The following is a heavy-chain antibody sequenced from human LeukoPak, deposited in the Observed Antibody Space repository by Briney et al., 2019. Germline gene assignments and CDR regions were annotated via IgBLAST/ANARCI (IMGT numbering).Heavy chain of an antibody. CDR2: INHSGST. D-gene: IGHD5-12*01. CDR1: GGSFSGYY. Sequence: KPSETLSLTCAVYGGSFSGYYWSWIRQPPGKGLEWIGEINHSGSTNYNPPLKSQVTISVDTSKNQFSLKLSSVTAADTAVYYCARGYSGYDPYFDYWGQGTLVTVSS. V-gene: IGHV4-34*01. CDR3: ARGYSGYDPYFDY. J-gene: IGHJ4*02.